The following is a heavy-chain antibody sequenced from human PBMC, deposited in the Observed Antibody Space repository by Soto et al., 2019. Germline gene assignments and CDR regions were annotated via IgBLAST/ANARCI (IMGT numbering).Heavy chain of an antibody. Sequence: QVHLQQSGPGLVKPSETLSLSCTISGASISNYYWSWIRQVPGKGMEWIGYVNDGWGAAYNPSLLIRVAVSLDTPKSLLSLKLTPVPATVTVVEDGVEKGIGALHGLVDVWGQGTTVTVAS. V-gene: IGHV4-59*08. CDR1: GASISNYY. CDR2: VNDGWGA. CDR3: VEKGIGALHGLVDV. D-gene: IGHD1-26*01. J-gene: IGHJ6*02.